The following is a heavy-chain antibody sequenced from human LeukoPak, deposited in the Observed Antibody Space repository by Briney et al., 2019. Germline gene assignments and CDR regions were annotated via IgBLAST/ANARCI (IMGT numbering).Heavy chain of an antibody. J-gene: IGHJ3*02. Sequence: ASVEVSCKASGGTFSSYAISWVRQAPGQGLEWMGGIIPIFGTANYAQKFQGRVTITTDESTSTAYMELSSLRSEDTAVYYCARDGNALVRGVLYDAFDIWGQGTMVTVSS. CDR3: ARDGNALVRGVLYDAFDI. V-gene: IGHV1-69*05. CDR1: GGTFSSYA. CDR2: IIPIFGTA. D-gene: IGHD3-10*01.